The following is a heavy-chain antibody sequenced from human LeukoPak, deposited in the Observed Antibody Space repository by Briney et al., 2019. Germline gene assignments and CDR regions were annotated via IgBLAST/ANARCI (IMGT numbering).Heavy chain of an antibody. CDR1: GYTFTSYY. CDR2: INPSGGST. V-gene: IGHV1-46*01. J-gene: IGHJ5*02. CDR3: AREIRDGSGDQNWFDP. Sequence: ASVKVSCKASGYTFTSYYMHWVRQAPGQGLEWMGIINPSGGSTSYAQKFQGRVTMTRDMSTSTVYMGLSSLRSEDTAVYYCAREIRDGSGDQNWFDPWGQGTLVTVSS. D-gene: IGHD3-10*01.